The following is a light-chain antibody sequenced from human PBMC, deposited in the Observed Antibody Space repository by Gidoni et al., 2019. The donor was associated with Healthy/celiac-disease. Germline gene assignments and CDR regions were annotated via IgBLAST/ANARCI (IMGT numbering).Light chain of an antibody. CDR1: SSDVGGYNY. CDR2: DVS. J-gene: IGLJ2*01. V-gene: IGLV2-11*01. Sequence: QSALTQPRSVSGSPGPSVTIACTGTSSDVGGYNYVSWYQQHPGKAPKLRIYDVSKRPSGVPDRFSGSKSGNTASLTISGLQAEDEADYYCCSYAGSYTLVFGGGTKLTVL. CDR3: CSYAGSYTLV.